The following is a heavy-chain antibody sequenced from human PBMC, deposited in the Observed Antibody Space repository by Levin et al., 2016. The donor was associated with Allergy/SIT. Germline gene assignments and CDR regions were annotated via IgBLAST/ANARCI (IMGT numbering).Heavy chain of an antibody. D-gene: IGHD6-13*01. J-gene: IGHJ4*02. CDR3: ARHDSSSWYYFDY. V-gene: IGHV4-39*01. Sequence: WIRQPPGKGLEWIGSIYYSGSTYYNPSLKSRVTISVDTSKNQFSLKLSSVTAADTAVYYCARHDSSSWYYFDYWGQGTLVTVSS. CDR2: IYYSGST.